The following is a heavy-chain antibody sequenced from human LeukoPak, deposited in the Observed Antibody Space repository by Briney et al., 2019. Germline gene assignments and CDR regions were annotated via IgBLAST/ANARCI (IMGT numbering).Heavy chain of an antibody. CDR3: ARERGVATSDYYGMDV. CDR1: GYTFTSYY. V-gene: IGHV1-46*01. J-gene: IGHJ6*02. Sequence: GASVKVSCKASGYTFTSYYMHWVRQAPGQGLEWMGIINPSGGSTSYAQKFQGRVTMTRDTSTSTAYMELSSLRSEDTAVYYCARERGVATSDYYGMDVWGQGTTVTVSS. D-gene: IGHD5-12*01. CDR2: INPSGGST.